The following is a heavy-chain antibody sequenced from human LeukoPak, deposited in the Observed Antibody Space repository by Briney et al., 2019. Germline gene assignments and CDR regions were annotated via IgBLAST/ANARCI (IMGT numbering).Heavy chain of an antibody. Sequence: PRSSLRLSCAASGFTVSSNYMNWVRQAPGKGLEWVSVIDAGGSTYYADSVKGRFTISRDNSKNTLYLQMNSLRAEDTAVYYCAKVGSSPVAGTVADYWGQGTLVTVSS. CDR1: GFTVSSNY. CDR2: IDAGGST. J-gene: IGHJ4*02. D-gene: IGHD6-19*01. CDR3: AKVGSSPVAGTVADY. V-gene: IGHV3-53*01.